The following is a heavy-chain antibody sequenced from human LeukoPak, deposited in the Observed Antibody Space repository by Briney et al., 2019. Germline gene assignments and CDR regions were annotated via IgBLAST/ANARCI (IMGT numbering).Heavy chain of an antibody. D-gene: IGHD6-19*01. V-gene: IGHV3-30*02. CDR3: AKEGSGWSYWYFDL. CDR2: IRYDGSNK. Sequence: GGSLRLSCAASGFTFSSYSMNWVRQAPGKGLEWVAFIRYDGSNKYYADSVKGRFTISRDNSKNTLYLQMNSLRAEDTAVYYCAKEGSGWSYWYFDLWGRGTLVTVSS. CDR1: GFTFSSYS. J-gene: IGHJ2*01.